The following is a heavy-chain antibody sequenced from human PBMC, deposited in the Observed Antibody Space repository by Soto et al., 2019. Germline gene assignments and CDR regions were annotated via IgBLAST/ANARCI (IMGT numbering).Heavy chain of an antibody. Sequence: QVQLVESGGALVKPGGSLRLSCAVSGFTFSDYFMTWIRQAPGEGLEWVAYISTSARIINYADSVKGRFTISRDNAKNSLYLQMNSLRAEDTAVYFCAREYSAYHYHVDFWGQGTVVTVSS. J-gene: IGHJ4*02. CDR2: ISTSARII. D-gene: IGHD4-4*01. CDR3: AREYSAYHYHVDF. V-gene: IGHV3-11*01. CDR1: GFTFSDYF.